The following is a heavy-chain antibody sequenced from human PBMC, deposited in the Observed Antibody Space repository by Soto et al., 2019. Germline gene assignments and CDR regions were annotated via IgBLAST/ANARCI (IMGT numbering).Heavy chain of an antibody. CDR2: ISGGGGRT. Sequence: EVQLLESGGGLVQVGGSLRLSCAASGFTFINYGMNWVRQAPGRELEWVSSISGGGGRTYNADSVRGRFTISRNTSKNTLYHQMNCLKADDTAAYYCAKQGIGGPFDYDMDVWGRGTTVTVSS. CDR3: AKQGIGGPFDYDMDV. V-gene: IGHV3-23*01. CDR1: GFTFINYG. J-gene: IGHJ6*03. D-gene: IGHD1-26*01.